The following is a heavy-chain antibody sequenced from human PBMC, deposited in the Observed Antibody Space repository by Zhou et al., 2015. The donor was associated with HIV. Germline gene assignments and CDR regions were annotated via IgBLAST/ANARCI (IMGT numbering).Heavy chain of an antibody. J-gene: IGHJ4*02. V-gene: IGHV1-69*06. CDR2: IIPIFGTA. CDR1: GGTFSSYA. Sequence: QVQLVQSGAEVKKPGSSVKVSCKASGGTFSSYAISWVRQAPGQGLEWMGGIIPIFGTANYAQKFQGRVTVTAHKSTSTAYMELSSLRSEDTAVYYCARERVAKPYYFDYWGQGTLVTVSS. D-gene: IGHD2-15*01. CDR3: ARERVAKPYYFDY.